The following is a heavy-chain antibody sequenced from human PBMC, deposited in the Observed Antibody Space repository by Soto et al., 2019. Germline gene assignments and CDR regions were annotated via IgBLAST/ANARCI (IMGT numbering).Heavy chain of an antibody. V-gene: IGHV2-5*02. CDR1: GFSLSTSGVG. D-gene: IGHD1-26*01. CDR3: AHTIVGATRGGNWFDP. J-gene: IGHJ5*02. CDR2: IYWDDDK. Sequence: QITLKESGPTLVKPTQTLTLTCTFSGFSLSTSGVGVGWIRQPPGKALEWLALIYWDDDKSYSPSLKSRLTITKDTSKNQVVLTMTNMDPVDTATYYCAHTIVGATRGGNWFDPWGQGTLVTVSS.